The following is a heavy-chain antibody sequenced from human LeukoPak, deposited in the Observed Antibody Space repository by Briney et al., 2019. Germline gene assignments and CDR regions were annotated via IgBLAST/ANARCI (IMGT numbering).Heavy chain of an antibody. CDR3: VKDRTGTYTLDY. Sequence: GGSLRLSCAATGFTFSNYAIHWGRQAPGKGLEWVAFISDDGSRQHYADSVKGRFTISRDNSKNTLNLQMNSLSAEDTAVYYCVKDRTGTYTLDYWGQGTLVTVSS. CDR1: GFTFSNYA. D-gene: IGHD3-10*01. V-gene: IGHV3-30-3*01. CDR2: ISDDGSRQ. J-gene: IGHJ4*02.